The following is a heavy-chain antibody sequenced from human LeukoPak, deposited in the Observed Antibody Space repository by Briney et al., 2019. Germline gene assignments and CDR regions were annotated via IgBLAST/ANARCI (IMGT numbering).Heavy chain of an antibody. V-gene: IGHV4-31*03. Sequence: PSQTLSLTCTVSGGSISSGGYYWSWIRQHPGKGLEWIGYIYYSGSTYYNPSLKSRVTISVDTSKNQFSLKLSSVTAADTAVYYCARALKRRWFGELLNYFDYWGQGTLVTVSS. CDR3: ARALKRRWFGELLNYFDY. CDR2: IYYSGST. J-gene: IGHJ4*02. D-gene: IGHD3-10*01. CDR1: GGSISSGGYY.